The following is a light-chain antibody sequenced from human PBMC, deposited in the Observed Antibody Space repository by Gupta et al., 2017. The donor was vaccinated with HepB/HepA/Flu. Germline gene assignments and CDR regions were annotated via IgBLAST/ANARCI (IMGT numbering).Light chain of an antibody. CDR2: DVS. Sequence: QSDLTQPASVSGSPGQSLTISCAGSSSYVGAYYLFSWYQQHPDNASKLLINDVSKRPAGVSSRSSGSKSGNTASLTTTGLQADDEADYYCYSYAGSSSYVFGTGTKVTVL. CDR3: YSYAGSSSYV. V-gene: IGLV2-23*02. J-gene: IGLJ1*01. CDR1: SSYVGAYYL.